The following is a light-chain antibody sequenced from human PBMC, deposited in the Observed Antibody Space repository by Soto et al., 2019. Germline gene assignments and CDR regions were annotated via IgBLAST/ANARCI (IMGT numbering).Light chain of an antibody. CDR2: DAS. Sequence: EVVLTQSPGTLSLSPGERATLSCRASQSFGSSYLAWYQQRPGQAPRLLIYDASSRATGIPDRFSGSGSGTDFALTISRLEPEDFAVYYCQQYGSSPWTFGQGTKVEIK. V-gene: IGKV3-20*01. CDR3: QQYGSSPWT. CDR1: QSFGSSY. J-gene: IGKJ1*01.